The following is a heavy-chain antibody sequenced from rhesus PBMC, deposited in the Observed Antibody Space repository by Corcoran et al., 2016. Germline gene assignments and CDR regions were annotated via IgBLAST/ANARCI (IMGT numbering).Heavy chain of an antibody. J-gene: IGHJ1*01. V-gene: IGHV4-165*01. CDR1: GGSFSGYY. CDR2: SSGSNGST. CDR3: ASSYSSWSNYFEF. Sequence: QVQLQESGPGLVKPSETLSLTCAVSGGSFSGYYWGWIRQPPGKGLGWIGYSSGSNGSTHSNPSLKSRVTISPATSKNQFSLKLRAVTAADTAVYYCASSYSSWSNYFEFWGQGALVTVSS. D-gene: IGHD6-13*01.